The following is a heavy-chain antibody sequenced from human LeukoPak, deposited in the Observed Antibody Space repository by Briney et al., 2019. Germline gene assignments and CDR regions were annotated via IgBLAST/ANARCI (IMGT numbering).Heavy chain of an antibody. CDR1: GFTFSGSA. CDR3: TRPDYYDSSGYRH. D-gene: IGHD3-22*01. J-gene: IGHJ4*02. CDR2: IRSKANSYAT. V-gene: IGHV3-73*01. Sequence: QPGGSLRLSCAASGFTFSGSAMHWVRQASGKGLEWVGRIRSKANSYATAYAASVEGRFTISRDDSKNTAYLQMNSLKTEDTAVYYCTRPDYYDSSGYRHWGQGTLVTVSS.